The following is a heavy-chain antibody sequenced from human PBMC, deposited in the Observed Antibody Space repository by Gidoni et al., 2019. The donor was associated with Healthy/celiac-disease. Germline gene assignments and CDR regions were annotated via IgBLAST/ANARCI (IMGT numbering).Heavy chain of an antibody. Sequence: EVQLVESGGGLVKPGGSLRLSCAASGFTFSSYSMNWVRQAPGKGLEGVSSISRSSSYIYYADSVKGRFTISRDNAKNSLYLRMNSLRAEDTAVYYCARGEEWYYYGSGNNYFDYWGQGTLVTVSS. CDR1: GFTFSSYS. D-gene: IGHD3-10*01. CDR3: ARGEEWYYYGSGNNYFDY. V-gene: IGHV3-21*01. J-gene: IGHJ4*02. CDR2: ISRSSSYI.